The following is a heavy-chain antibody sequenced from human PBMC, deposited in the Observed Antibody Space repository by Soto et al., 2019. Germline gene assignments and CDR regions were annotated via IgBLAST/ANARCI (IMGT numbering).Heavy chain of an antibody. CDR2: IIPIFGTA. V-gene: IGHV1-69*13. J-gene: IGHJ6*02. CDR3: ASWSAGYDFWSGQLQPNYGMDV. Sequence: ASVKVSCKASGGSFSSYAISWVRQAPGQGLEWMGGIIPIFGTANYAQKFQGRVTITADESTSTAYMELSSLRSEDTAVYYCASWSAGYDFWSGQLQPNYGMDVWGQGTTVTVSS. D-gene: IGHD3-3*01. CDR1: GGSFSSYA.